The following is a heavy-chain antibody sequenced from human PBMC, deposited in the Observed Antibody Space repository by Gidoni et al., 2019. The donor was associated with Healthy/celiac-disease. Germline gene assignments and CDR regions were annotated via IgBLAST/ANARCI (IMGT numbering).Heavy chain of an antibody. V-gene: IGHV4-38-2*02. D-gene: IGHD2-2*01. J-gene: IGHJ2*01. CDR1: GYSLSSGYY. CDR3: ARDLGPDQWYFDL. CDR2: IYHSGST. Sequence: QVQLQESGPGLMKPPETLSLTCAVPGYSLSSGYYWGWIRQPPGKGLEWIGSIYHSGSTYYNPSLKSRVTISVDTSKNQFSLKLSSVTAADTAVYYCARDLGPDQWYFDLWGRGTLVTVSS.